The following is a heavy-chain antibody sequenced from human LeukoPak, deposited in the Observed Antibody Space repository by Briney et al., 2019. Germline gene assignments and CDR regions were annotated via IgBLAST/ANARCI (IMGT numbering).Heavy chain of an antibody. CDR2: ILSDGSYE. V-gene: IGHV3-30*02. CDR1: GFSLSRNG. Sequence: GGSLRLSCATSGFSLSRNGMHWVRQAPGQGLEWVAFILSDGSYEYYADSVKGRFTISRDTSRNTLFLQMNSLRTEDTAVYYCAKESIAGILNPGIYSGQNYFDYWGQGTLVTVSS. J-gene: IGHJ4*02. D-gene: IGHD5-12*01. CDR3: AKESIAGILNPGIYSGQNYFDY.